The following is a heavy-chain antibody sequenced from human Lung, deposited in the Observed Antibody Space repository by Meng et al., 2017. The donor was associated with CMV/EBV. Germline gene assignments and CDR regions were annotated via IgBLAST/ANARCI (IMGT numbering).Heavy chain of an antibody. D-gene: IGHD3-16*02. V-gene: IGHV4-39*07. CDR2: IFYSGST. CDR1: GGFISSNSHY. J-gene: IGHJ4*02. CDR3: ARDMNGGSHDYVRGSYGSGGIDH. Sequence: LXXSLSGGFISSNSHYWAWIRQPRGKGLDWLGSIFYSGSTYYNPSPQSRVTISADTSTNLFSLKLTSVTAAATGMYFCARDMNGGSHDYVRGSYGSGGIDHWGQGXLVXVSS.